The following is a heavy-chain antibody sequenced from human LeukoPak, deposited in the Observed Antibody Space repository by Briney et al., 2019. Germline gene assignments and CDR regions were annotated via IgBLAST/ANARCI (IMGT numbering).Heavy chain of an antibody. CDR1: GFTFSSYS. CDR2: INNSSSYI. Sequence: PGGSLTLSCAASGFTFSSYSMNWVRQAPGKGLEWVSSINNSSSYIYYADSVKGRFTISRDTAKNSLYLQMNSLRAEDTAVYYCARDPRAYSSGWYDYYYYGMDVWGKGTTVTVSS. D-gene: IGHD6-19*01. CDR3: ARDPRAYSSGWYDYYYYGMDV. J-gene: IGHJ6*04. V-gene: IGHV3-21*01.